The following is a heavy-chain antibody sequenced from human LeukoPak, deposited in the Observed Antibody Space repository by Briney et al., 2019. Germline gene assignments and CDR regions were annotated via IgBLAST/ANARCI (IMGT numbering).Heavy chain of an antibody. CDR1: GFTFSTYG. J-gene: IGHJ4*02. CDR2: ISGSGGST. Sequence: GGSLRLSCVASGFTFSTYGMSWVRQAPGKGLEWVSAISGSGGSTYYADSVKGRFTISRDNSKNTLYLQMNSLRADDTAVYYCAKEIKGGFDYWGQGTLVTVSS. V-gene: IGHV3-23*01. D-gene: IGHD1-26*01. CDR3: AKEIKGGFDY.